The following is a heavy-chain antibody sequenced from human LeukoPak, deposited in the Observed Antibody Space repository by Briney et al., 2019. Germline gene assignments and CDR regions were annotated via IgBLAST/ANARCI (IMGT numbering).Heavy chain of an antibody. CDR1: GYSFTSYW. V-gene: IGHV5-51*01. CDR2: IYPGYSYT. Sequence: GESLEISCKGSGYSFTSYWIGWVRQMPGKGLGLMGIIYPGYSYTRYSPSLQGQVTISADKSISTAYLQWSSLKASDTAMYYCARHSPAENIVVIPAAIFPIDYWGQGTLVTVSS. D-gene: IGHD2-2*01. CDR3: ARHSPAENIVVIPAAIFPIDY. J-gene: IGHJ4*02.